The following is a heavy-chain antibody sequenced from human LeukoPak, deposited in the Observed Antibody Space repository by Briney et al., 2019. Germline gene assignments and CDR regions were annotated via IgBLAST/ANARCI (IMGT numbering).Heavy chain of an antibody. CDR2: IKSKTDGGTT. CDR1: GFTFSNAW. V-gene: IGHV3-15*01. J-gene: IGHJ4*02. D-gene: IGHD3-10*01. Sequence: GGSLRLSCAASGFTFSNAWMRWVRQAPGKGVEWVGRIKSKTDGGTTDYAAPVKGRFTISRDDSKNTLYLQMNSLKTEDTAVYYCTTGPPMVRGVFDYWGQGTLVTVSS. CDR3: TTGPPMVRGVFDY.